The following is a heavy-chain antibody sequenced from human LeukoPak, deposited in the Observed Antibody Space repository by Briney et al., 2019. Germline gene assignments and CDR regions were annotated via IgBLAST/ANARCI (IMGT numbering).Heavy chain of an antibody. J-gene: IGHJ5*02. D-gene: IGHD2-2*01. Sequence: ASVKVSCKASGYTFTGYYMHWVRQAPGQGLEWMGRINPNSGGTNYAQKFQGRVTMTRDTSISTAYMELSRLRSDDTAVYYCARVVPAAIRADRRVFGKSNWFDPWGQGTLVTVSS. CDR3: ARVVPAAIRADRRVFGKSNWFDP. CDR1: GYTFTGYY. V-gene: IGHV1-2*06. CDR2: INPNSGGT.